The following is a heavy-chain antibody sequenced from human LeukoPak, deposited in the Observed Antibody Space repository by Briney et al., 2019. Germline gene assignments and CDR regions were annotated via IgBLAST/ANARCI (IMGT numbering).Heavy chain of an antibody. CDR3: ARGPSRYCSGGSCYRLDY. V-gene: IGHV1-8*01. Sequence: ASVKVSCKASGYTFTSYDINWVRQATGQGLEWMGWMNPNSGNTGYAQKFQGRVTMTRNTSISTAYMELSSLRSEDTAVYYCARGPSRYCSGGSCYRLDYWGQGTLVTVSS. CDR2: MNPNSGNT. CDR1: GYTFTSYD. J-gene: IGHJ4*02. D-gene: IGHD2-15*01.